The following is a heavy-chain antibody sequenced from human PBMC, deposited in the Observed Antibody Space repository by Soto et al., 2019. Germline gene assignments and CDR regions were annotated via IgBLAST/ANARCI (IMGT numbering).Heavy chain of an antibody. CDR3: ARGSNYVYYYYYGMDV. D-gene: IGHD4-4*01. J-gene: IGHJ6*02. CDR2: INHSGST. Sequence: SETLSLTCAVYVGSFGGYYWSWIRQPPGKGLEWIGEINHSGSTNYNPSLKSRVTISVDTSKNQFSLKLSSVTAADTAVYYCARGSNYVYYYYYGMDVWGQGTTVTVSS. CDR1: VGSFGGYY. V-gene: IGHV4-34*01.